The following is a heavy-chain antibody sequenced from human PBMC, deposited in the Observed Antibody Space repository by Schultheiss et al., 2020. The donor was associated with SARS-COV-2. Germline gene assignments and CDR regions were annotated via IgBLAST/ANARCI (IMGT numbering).Heavy chain of an antibody. CDR1: GGSISSGGYY. J-gene: IGHJ4*02. Sequence: SETLSLTCTVSGGSISSGGYYWSWIRQPPGKGLQWIGNMYYTGSTTYNPSLKSRVTMSVDTSKNQFSLKLSSVTAADTAVYYCARADSSGYPDYWGQGTLVTVSS. CDR2: MYYTGST. V-gene: IGHV4-61*08. CDR3: ARADSSGYPDY. D-gene: IGHD3-22*01.